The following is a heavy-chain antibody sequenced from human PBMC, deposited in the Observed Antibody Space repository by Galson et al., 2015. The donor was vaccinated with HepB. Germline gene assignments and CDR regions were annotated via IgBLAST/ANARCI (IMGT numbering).Heavy chain of an antibody. V-gene: IGHV3-73*01. J-gene: IGHJ4*02. CDR2: IRSKASSYAT. D-gene: IGHD6-13*01. CDR3: TRMGDFSGYSSS. Sequence: LRLSCAASGFTFSGSAIHWVRQVSGKGLEWVGRIRSKASSYATEYAASLKGRFTISRDDSKNTAYLHMNSLKIEDTAVYYCTRMGDFSGYSSSWGQGTLVTVSS. CDR1: GFTFSGSA.